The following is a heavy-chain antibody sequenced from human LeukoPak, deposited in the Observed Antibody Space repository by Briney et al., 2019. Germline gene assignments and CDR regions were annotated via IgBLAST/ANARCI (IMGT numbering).Heavy chain of an antibody. V-gene: IGHV3-30*03. CDR3: ATGITMIVVVTKVGAFDI. CDR2: ISYDGSNK. J-gene: IGHJ3*02. CDR1: GFTFSSYG. Sequence: GGSLRLSCAASGFTFSSYGMHWVRQAPGKGLEWVAVISYDGSNKYYADSVKGRFTISRDNAKNSLYLQMNSLRAEDTAVYYCATGITMIVVVTKVGAFDIWGQGTMVTVSS. D-gene: IGHD3-22*01.